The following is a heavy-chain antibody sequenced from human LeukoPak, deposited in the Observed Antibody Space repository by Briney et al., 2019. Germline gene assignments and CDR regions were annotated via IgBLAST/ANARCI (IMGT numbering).Heavy chain of an antibody. CDR2: IIPIFGTA. J-gene: IGHJ3*02. CDR3: ARDRGSSAPSDAFDI. CDR1: GGTFSSYA. V-gene: IGHV1-69*13. D-gene: IGHD2-2*01. Sequence: SVKVYCKASGGTFSSYAISWVRQAPGQGLEWMGGIIPIFGTANYAQKFQGRVTITADESTSTAYMELSSLRSEDTAVYYCARDRGSSAPSDAFDIWGQGTMVTVSS.